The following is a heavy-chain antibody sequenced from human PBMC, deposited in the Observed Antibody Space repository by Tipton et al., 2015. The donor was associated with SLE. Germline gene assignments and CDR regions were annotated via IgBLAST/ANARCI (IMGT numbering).Heavy chain of an antibody. D-gene: IGHD3-10*01. CDR2: FSYGGTT. V-gene: IGHV4-39*01. CDR3: ARHGVPMVRGAMGADAFDI. CDR1: GDSFSRDSYY. J-gene: IGHJ3*02. Sequence: TLSLTCSVSGDSFSRDSYYWGWIRQPPGKGLEWIVSFSYGGTTYYNLSLKSRLTISADTSDNQFSLKLNSVTAADTAVYYCARHGVPMVRGAMGADAFDIWGQGTMITVSS.